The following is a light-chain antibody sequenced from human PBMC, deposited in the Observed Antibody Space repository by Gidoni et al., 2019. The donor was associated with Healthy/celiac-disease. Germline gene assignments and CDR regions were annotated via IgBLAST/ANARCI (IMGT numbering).Light chain of an antibody. CDR3: QQYNNWPRT. CDR2: GAS. CDR1: QSVSSN. V-gene: IGKV3-15*01. Sequence: ELVMTQSPATLSVSPGDRATLPCRASQSVSSNLAWYQQKPGQAPRLLIYGASTRATGIPARFSGSGSGTEFTLTISSLQSEDFAVYYCQQYNNWPRTFXQXTKVEIK. J-gene: IGKJ1*01.